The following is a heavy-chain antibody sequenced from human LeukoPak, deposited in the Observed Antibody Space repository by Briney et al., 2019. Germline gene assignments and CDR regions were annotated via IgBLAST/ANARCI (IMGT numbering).Heavy chain of an antibody. CDR2: ISSSSRYI. V-gene: IGHV3-21*01. J-gene: IGHJ6*02. CDR3: AREIAQGYYYYGMDV. CDR1: GFTFSSYS. Sequence: GGSLRLSCAASGFTFSSYSMNWVRQAPGKGLEWVSSISSSSRYIYYADSVKGRFTISRDNAKNSLYLQMNSLRAEDTAVYYCAREIAQGYYYYGMDVWGQGTTVTVSS. D-gene: IGHD2/OR15-2a*01.